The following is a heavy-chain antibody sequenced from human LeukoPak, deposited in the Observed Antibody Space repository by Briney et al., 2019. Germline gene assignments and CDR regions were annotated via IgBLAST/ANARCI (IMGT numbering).Heavy chain of an antibody. CDR1: GFAFSSYV. Sequence: GRSLRLSCAASGFAFSSYVMHWVRQAPGKGLEWVAVISHDGSNEYYADSVKGRFTISRDNSKNTLYLQMNSLRAEDTAVYYCAREPVVTKACDIWGQGTMVTVSS. CDR2: ISHDGSNE. J-gene: IGHJ3*02. D-gene: IGHD4-23*01. CDR3: AREPVVTKACDI. V-gene: IGHV3-30*04.